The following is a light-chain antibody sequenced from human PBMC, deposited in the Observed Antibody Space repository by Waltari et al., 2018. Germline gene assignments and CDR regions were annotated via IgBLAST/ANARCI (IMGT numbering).Light chain of an antibody. J-gene: IGKJ3*01. V-gene: IGKV1-33*01. Sequence: DIQMTQSPPTLSASVGDRVTITCRASQYITNYLNWYQQKPGRAPKLLIYDASNLVTGVPSRFSGTGSGTVFTLTISSLQPDDFATYYCQQYVDYPFTFGPGTKVDIK. CDR2: DAS. CDR3: QQYVDYPFT. CDR1: QYITNY.